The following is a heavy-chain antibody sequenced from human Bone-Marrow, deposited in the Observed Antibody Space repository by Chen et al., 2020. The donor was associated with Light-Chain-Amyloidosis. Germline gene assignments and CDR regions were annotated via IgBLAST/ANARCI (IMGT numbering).Heavy chain of an antibody. V-gene: IGHV4-61*02. J-gene: IGHJ4*02. CDR1: GGSIRSDNYY. CDR2: IYISRNT. Sequence: QVQLQESGPGLVKPSQTLSLTCTVSGGSIRSDNYYWSWIRQPAGKGLEWIGHIYISRNTNYNPALKSRVTISLATSKTQFPLNLRSVTAADTAVYYCASSYSGYFDYWGQGTQVTVSS. D-gene: IGHD5-12*01. CDR3: ASSYSGYFDY.